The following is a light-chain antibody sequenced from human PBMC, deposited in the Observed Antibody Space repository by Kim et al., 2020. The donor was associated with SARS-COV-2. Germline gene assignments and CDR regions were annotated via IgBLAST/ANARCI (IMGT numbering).Light chain of an antibody. J-gene: IGKJ2*01. V-gene: IGKV1-5*03. Sequence: SASVGDRVTFTCRASQSIRTWLAWYQQKPGKAPKLLIYKASTLQSGVSSRFSGSGSGTEFTLTISSLQPDDFATYYCRQYITYPFSFGQGTKLEIK. CDR1: QSIRTW. CDR3: RQYITYPFS. CDR2: KAS.